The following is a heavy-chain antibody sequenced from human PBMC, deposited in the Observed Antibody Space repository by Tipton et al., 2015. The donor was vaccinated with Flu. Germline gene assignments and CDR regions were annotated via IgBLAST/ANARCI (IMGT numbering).Heavy chain of an antibody. Sequence: TLSLTCTVSGDSISSYYCTWIRQPAGKGLEWIGRITASGNTNYNPSLKSRVTMSVDTSKNQFSLKLTSVTAADTAVYYRARELSSSFLLHWYFHLWGRGTLVTVSS. J-gene: IGHJ2*01. CDR1: GDSISSYY. CDR3: ARELSSSFLLHWYFHL. V-gene: IGHV4-4*07. D-gene: IGHD6-13*01. CDR2: ITASGNT.